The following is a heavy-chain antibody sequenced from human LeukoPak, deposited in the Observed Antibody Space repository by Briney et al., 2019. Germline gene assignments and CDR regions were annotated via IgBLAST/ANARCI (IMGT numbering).Heavy chain of an antibody. D-gene: IGHD5-24*01. Sequence: PGGSLRLSCAASGFTFSSYWMSWVRQAPGQGLEWVANIKQDGSEEYYVDSVKGRFTISRDNAKNSLYLQMNSLRAEDTAVYYCARDQDDYTPLGYWGQGTLVTVSS. CDR1: GFTFSSYW. CDR3: ARDQDDYTPLGY. V-gene: IGHV3-7*04. J-gene: IGHJ4*02. CDR2: IKQDGSEE.